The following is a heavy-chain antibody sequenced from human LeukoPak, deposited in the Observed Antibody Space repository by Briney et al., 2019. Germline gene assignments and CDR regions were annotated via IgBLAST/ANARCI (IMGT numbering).Heavy chain of an antibody. CDR3: ARDLSGVTGYTYGRGIDY. J-gene: IGHJ4*02. CDR1: GFTFCSYC. D-gene: IGHD5-18*01. CDR2: IKKDGSEK. Sequence: GVSLTLSCAASGFTFCSYCLSWVAQGQGKGLEGGANIKKDGSEKYYVDSVKGRFTISRDNAKTSLYLQMNSLRAEDTAVYYCARDLSGVTGYTYGRGIDYWGQGTLVTVSS. V-gene: IGHV3-7*01.